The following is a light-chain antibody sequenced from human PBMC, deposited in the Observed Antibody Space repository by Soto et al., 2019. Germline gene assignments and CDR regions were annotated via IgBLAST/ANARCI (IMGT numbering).Light chain of an antibody. CDR1: QSLSTRS. V-gene: IGKV3-20*01. Sequence: EIVLTQSPGTLSLSPWERVTLSCRTSQSLSTRSLAWYQQKPGQAPSLLIYEASTRAPGTPDRFSGSGSGTTFSLTVSRLEPEDFAVYYCQQYGSTPSATFGQGTRLEIK. J-gene: IGKJ5*01. CDR3: QQYGSTPSAT. CDR2: EAS.